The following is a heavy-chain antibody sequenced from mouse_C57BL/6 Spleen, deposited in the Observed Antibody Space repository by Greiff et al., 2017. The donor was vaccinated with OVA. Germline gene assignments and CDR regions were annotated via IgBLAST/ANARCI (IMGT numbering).Heavy chain of an antibody. J-gene: IGHJ2*01. CDR3: ARSDYDGPFDY. CDR1: GYAFTNYL. D-gene: IGHD2-4*01. V-gene: IGHV1-54*01. CDR2: INPGGGGT. Sequence: QVQLQQSGAELVRPGTSVKVSCKASGYAFTNYLIEWVKQRPGQGLEWIGVINPGGGGTNYNEKFKGKATLTADKSSSTAYMQLSSLTSEDSAVYFCARSDYDGPFDYWGQGTTLTVSS.